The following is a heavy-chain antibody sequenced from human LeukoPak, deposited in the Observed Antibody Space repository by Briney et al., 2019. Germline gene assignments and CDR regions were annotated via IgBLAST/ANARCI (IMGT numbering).Heavy chain of an antibody. CDR3: ESIGASWNDAFDI. J-gene: IGHJ3*02. D-gene: IGHD1-1*01. Sequence: TETLSLTCAVSGGSISSSNWWSWVRPPPGKGLEWIGEIYHSGSTNYNPSLKSRVTISVDKSKNQFSLKLSSVTAADTAVYYCESIGASWNDAFDIWGQGTMVTVSS. CDR2: IYHSGST. CDR1: GGSISSSNW. V-gene: IGHV4-4*02.